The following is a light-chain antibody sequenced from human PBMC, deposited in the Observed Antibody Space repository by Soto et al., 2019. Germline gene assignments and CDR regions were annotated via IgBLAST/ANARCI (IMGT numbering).Light chain of an antibody. CDR2: NAS. CDR3: QREDSYSSGP. V-gene: IGKV1-5*01. Sequence: IQMTQSPSTPSASLGDRVTITCLSSQTINSWSTWYQQKPGKAPKVLIFNASSLKTGVPSRFSGSGSGTEFTLTISSVQPEDLATYYCQREDSYSSGPFGQGTKVDIK. J-gene: IGKJ1*01. CDR1: QTINSW.